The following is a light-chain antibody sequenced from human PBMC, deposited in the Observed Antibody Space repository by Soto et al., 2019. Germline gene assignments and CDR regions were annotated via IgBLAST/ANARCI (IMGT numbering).Light chain of an antibody. J-gene: IGKJ4*01. CDR2: GVS. CDR3: QQYNSWPLT. V-gene: IGKV3-20*01. Sequence: EIVLTQSPATLSLSPGERATLSCRASQRVSSSSLAWYQHKPGQSPRLLIFGVSSRATDIPDRFSGSGSGTEFTLTISSLQSEDFAVYYCQQYNSWPLTFGGGTKVEIK. CDR1: QRVSSSS.